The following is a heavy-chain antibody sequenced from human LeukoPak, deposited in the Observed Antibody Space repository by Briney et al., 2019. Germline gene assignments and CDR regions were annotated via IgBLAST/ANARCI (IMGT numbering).Heavy chain of an antibody. CDR3: AKSPSYCRGDCYSTFEY. J-gene: IGHJ4*02. CDR2: FTAGGINA. D-gene: IGHD2-21*02. Sequence: GGSLRLSCSASGFTFSSHAMSWVRQAPGEGLEWVSAFTAGGINAYYADSVKGRFTISRDNSKNTLYLHMNSLRAEDTAVYYCAKSPSYCRGDCYSTFEYWGQGTLVTVSS. CDR1: GFTFSSHA. V-gene: IGHV3-23*01.